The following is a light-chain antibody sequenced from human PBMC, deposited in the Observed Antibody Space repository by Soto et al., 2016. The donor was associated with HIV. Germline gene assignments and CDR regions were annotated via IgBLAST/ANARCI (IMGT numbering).Light chain of an antibody. V-gene: IGKV2-28*01. CDR3: IQALQTRT. J-gene: IGKJ1*01. CDR1: QSLLHRNGKNY. CDR2: LGS. Sequence: DIVMTQSPLSLSVTPGEPASISCRSSQSLLHRNGKNYLAWYLQKPGQSPQLLIYLGSTRPSGVPDRFRGTGSGTDFTLEISRVEADDVGLYFCIQALQTRTFGQGTKVEIK.